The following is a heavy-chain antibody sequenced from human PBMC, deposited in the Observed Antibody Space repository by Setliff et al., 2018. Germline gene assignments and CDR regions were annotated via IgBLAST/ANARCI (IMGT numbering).Heavy chain of an antibody. CDR1: GFTFSSYS. J-gene: IGHJ6*03. CDR2: ISSSSSYI. Sequence: PGESLRLSCAASGFTFSSYSMNWVRQAPGKGLEWVSSISSSSSYIYYADSVKGRFTISRDNAKNSLYLQMNSLRAEDTAVYYCARDPGYGSGIYYYYYYYMDVWGKGTTVTVS. CDR3: ARDPGYGSGIYYYYYYYMDV. D-gene: IGHD3-10*01. V-gene: IGHV3-21*01.